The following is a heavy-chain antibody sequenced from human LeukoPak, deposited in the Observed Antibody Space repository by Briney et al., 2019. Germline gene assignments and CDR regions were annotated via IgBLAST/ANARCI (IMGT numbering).Heavy chain of an antibody. CDR3: AKDDSYYDSSMTV. CDR2: ISGSGGST. D-gene: IGHD3-22*01. CDR1: RFTFSSYA. V-gene: IGHV3-23*01. J-gene: IGHJ4*02. Sequence: GGSLRLSCAASRFTFSSYAMSWVRQAPGKGLEWVSAISGSGGSTYYADSVKGRFTISRDNSKNTLYLQMNSLRAEDTAVYYCAKDDSYYDSSMTVRGQGTLVTVSS.